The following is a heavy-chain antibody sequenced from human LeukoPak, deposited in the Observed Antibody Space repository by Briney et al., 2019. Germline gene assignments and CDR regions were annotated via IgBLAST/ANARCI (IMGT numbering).Heavy chain of an antibody. CDR3: ARDGPLIAVALNNWFDP. CDR1: GGTFSSYA. Sequence: SVKVSCKASGGTFSSYAISWVRQAPGQGLEWMGGINPIFGTANYAQKFQGRVTITADESTSTAYMELSSLRSEDTAVYYCARDGPLIAVALNNWFDPWGQGTLVTVSS. V-gene: IGHV1-69*13. CDR2: INPIFGTA. J-gene: IGHJ5*02. D-gene: IGHD6-19*01.